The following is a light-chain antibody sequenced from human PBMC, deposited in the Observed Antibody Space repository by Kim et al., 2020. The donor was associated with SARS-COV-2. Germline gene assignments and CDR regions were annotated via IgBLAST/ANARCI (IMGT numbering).Light chain of an antibody. CDR1: SGHSSYA. J-gene: IGLJ3*02. V-gene: IGLV4-69*01. Sequence: QLVLTQSPSASASLGASVKLTCTLSSGHSSYAIAWHQQQPEKGPRYLMKLNSDGSHSKGDGIPDRFSGSSSGAERYLTISSLQSEDEADYYCQTWGTGIQVFGRGTPLTVL. CDR3: QTWGTGIQV. CDR2: LNSDGSH.